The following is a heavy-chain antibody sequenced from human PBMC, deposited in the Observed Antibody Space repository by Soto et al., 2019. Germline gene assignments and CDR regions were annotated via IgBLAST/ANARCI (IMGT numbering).Heavy chain of an antibody. D-gene: IGHD6-25*01. J-gene: IGHJ4*02. V-gene: IGHV4-39*01. Sequence: SETLSLTCSVSGGAVSSSTYYWGWIRQPPGKALEWIGSIYFSGSIYYKSSLKSRVTISVDTSKNQFSLKLTSVTAADTAVYYCARHGVAALQFDYWGQGTLVTVSS. CDR1: GGAVSSSTYY. CDR2: IYFSGSI. CDR3: ARHGVAALQFDY.